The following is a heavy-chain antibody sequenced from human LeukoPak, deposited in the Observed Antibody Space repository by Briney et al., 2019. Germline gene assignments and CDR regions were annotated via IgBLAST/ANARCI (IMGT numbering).Heavy chain of an antibody. Sequence: NSGGSLRLSCAASGFTFSSYAMSWVRQAPGKGLEWVGRIKSKIDGGTTDYAAPVKGRFSMSREDSKNTLFLQMSSLKTEDTAVYYCTTDRFLGSDYYYYYGMDVWGQGTSVTVSS. D-gene: IGHD2-21*02. CDR1: GFTFSSYA. CDR2: IKSKIDGGTT. J-gene: IGHJ6*02. CDR3: TTDRFLGSDYYYYYGMDV. V-gene: IGHV3-15*01.